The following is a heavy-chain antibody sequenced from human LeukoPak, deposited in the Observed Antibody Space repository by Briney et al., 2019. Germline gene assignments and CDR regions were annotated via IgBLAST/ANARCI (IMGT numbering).Heavy chain of an antibody. D-gene: IGHD6-13*01. CDR2: ISYDGSNK. CDR1: GFTFSSYA. Sequence: GGSLRLSCAASGFTFSSYAMHWVRQAPGKGLEWVAVISYDGSNKYYADSVKGRFTISRDNSKNTLYLQMNSLRAEDTAVYYCAIDSTRYSSSWYPRGTFFDYWGQGTLVTVSS. J-gene: IGHJ4*02. CDR3: AIDSTRYSSSWYPRGTFFDY. V-gene: IGHV3-30*04.